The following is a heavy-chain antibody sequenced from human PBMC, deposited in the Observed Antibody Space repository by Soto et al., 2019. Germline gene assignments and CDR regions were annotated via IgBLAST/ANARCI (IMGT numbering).Heavy chain of an antibody. V-gene: IGHV4-34*01. CDR2: INHSGST. J-gene: IGHJ6*03. D-gene: IGHD2-2*01. CDR3: ARGLSCSSTSCYVSYYYYYMDV. CDR1: GGSSSGYY. Sequence: QVQLQQWGAGLLKPSETLSLTCAVYGGSSSGYYWSWIRQPPGKGLEWIGEINHSGSTNYNPSLKSRVTISVDTSKNQFSLKLSSVTAADTAVYYCARGLSCSSTSCYVSYYYYYMDVWGKGTTVTVSS.